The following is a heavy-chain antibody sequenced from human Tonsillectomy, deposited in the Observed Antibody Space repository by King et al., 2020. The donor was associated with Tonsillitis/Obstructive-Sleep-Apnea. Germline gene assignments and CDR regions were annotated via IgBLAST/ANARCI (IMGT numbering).Heavy chain of an antibody. D-gene: IGHD3-3*01. CDR1: GGSISSYY. CDR3: AGTIFGVVNWFDP. J-gene: IGHJ5*02. V-gene: IGHV4-59*08. Sequence: MQLQESGPGLVKPSETLSLTCTVSGGSISSYYWSWIRQPPGKGLEWIGYIYYSGSTNYNPSLKSRVTISVDTSKNQFSLKLSSVTAADTAVYYCAGTIFGVVNWFDPWGQGTLVTVSS. CDR2: IYYSGST.